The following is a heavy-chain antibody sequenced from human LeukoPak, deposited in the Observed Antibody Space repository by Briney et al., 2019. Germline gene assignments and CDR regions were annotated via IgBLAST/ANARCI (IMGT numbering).Heavy chain of an antibody. CDR1: GGSINNYY. Sequence: SETLSLTCTVSGGSINNYYWSWIRQPPGKGLEWIGYIYYSGSTNYNPSLKSRVTISVDTSKNQFSLKLSSVTAADTAVYYCARDQGGTTYMDVWGKGTTVTVSS. CDR3: ARDQGGTTYMDV. CDR2: IYYSGST. V-gene: IGHV4-59*01. J-gene: IGHJ6*03. D-gene: IGHD1-7*01.